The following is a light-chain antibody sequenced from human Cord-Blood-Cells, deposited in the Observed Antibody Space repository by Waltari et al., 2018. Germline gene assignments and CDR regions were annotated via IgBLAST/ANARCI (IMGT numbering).Light chain of an antibody. CDR1: SSDFGGYNY. CDR3: CSYAGSYSYV. J-gene: IGLJ1*01. Sequence: QSALTPPRSVSGSPGQSVTISCTGTSSDFGGYNYVSWYQQHPGKAPKLMIYDVSKRPSGVPDRFSGSKSGNTASLTISGLQAEDEADYYCCSYAGSYSYVFGTGTKVTVL. V-gene: IGLV2-11*01. CDR2: DVS.